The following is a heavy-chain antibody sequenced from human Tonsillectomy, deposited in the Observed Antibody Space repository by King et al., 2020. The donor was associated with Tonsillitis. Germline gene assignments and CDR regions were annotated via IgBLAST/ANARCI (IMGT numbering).Heavy chain of an antibody. Sequence: QLVQSGAEVKKPGSSVKVSCKASGGTFSSYAISWVRQAPGQGLEWMGGIIPIFGTANYAQKFQGRVTITADESTSTAYMELSSLRSEDTAVYYCARGEGTTEKFYYYYYGMDVWGQGTTVTVSS. D-gene: IGHD4-11*01. V-gene: IGHV1-69*01. CDR3: ARGEGTTEKFYYYYYGMDV. CDR1: GGTFSSYA. J-gene: IGHJ6*02. CDR2: IIPIFGTA.